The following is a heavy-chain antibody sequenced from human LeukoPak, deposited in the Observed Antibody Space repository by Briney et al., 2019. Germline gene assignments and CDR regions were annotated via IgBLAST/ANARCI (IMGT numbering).Heavy chain of an antibody. D-gene: IGHD3-3*01. Sequence: GGSLRLSCVASGFTFGKYWMSWVRQAPGKGLEWVANIKLDGSEKNYVDSVKGRFTISRDNTKNSLYLQMNSLRVEDTAAFYCARDQYDTWSRRGDFDSWGQGTLVIVSS. CDR3: ARDQYDTWSRRGDFDS. J-gene: IGHJ4*02. V-gene: IGHV3-7*03. CDR2: IKLDGSEK. CDR1: GFTFGKYW.